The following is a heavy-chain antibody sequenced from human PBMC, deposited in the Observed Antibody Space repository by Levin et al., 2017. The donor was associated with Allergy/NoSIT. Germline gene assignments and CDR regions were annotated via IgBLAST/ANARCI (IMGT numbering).Heavy chain of an antibody. J-gene: IGHJ4*02. V-gene: IGHV3-48*04. CDR2: ISSSGSTI. CDR3: ARGGSRLDRRGY. D-gene: IGHD6-13*01. CDR1: GFNFNDYS. Sequence: GGSLRLSCVTSGFNFNDYSMNWVRQVPGKGLQWVSYISSSGSTIYYADSVKGRFTISRENAKTSLYRQMNSLRAEDTAVYYCARGGSRLDRRGYWGQGTLVTVSS.